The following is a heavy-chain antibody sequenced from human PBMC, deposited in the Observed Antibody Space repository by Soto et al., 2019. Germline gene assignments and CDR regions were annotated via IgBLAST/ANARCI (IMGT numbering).Heavy chain of an antibody. J-gene: IGHJ4*02. Sequence: SETLSLTCAVYGGSFSGYYWSWIRQPPGKGLEWIGEINHSGSTNYSPSLKSRVAISVDTSKNQFSLKLSSVTAADTAVYYCARGRDDSSGYYSNWGQGTLVTVSS. V-gene: IGHV4-34*01. D-gene: IGHD3-22*01. CDR1: GGSFSGYY. CDR2: INHSGST. CDR3: ARGRDDSSGYYSN.